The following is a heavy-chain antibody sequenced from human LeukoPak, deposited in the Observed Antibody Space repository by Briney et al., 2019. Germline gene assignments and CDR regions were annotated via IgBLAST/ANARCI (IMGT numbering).Heavy chain of an antibody. J-gene: IGHJ4*02. CDR1: GFTFDDYS. V-gene: IGHV3-9*03. CDR3: AKGRYSSSLVPSFDQ. Sequence: TGGSLRLSCAASGFTFDDYSMHWVRQVPGKGLEWVSGITWNSHYIGYADSVKGRFTISRDNAKNSLFLQMNSLRAEDMAFYYCAKGRYSSSLVPSFDQWGQGSLVTVSS. D-gene: IGHD6-13*01. CDR2: ITWNSHYI.